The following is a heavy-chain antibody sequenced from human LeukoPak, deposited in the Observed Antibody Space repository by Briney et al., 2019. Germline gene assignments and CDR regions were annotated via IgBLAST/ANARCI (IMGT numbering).Heavy chain of an antibody. V-gene: IGHV3-7*04. Sequence: GGSLRLSCAASGFTFSSYWMSWFRQAPGKGLEWVANIKQDGSEKYYVDSVKGRFTISRDNAKNSLYLQMNSLRAEDTAVYYCAGGSGWYHQHEYFQHWGQGTLVTVSS. D-gene: IGHD6-19*01. CDR2: IKQDGSEK. CDR3: AGGSGWYHQHEYFQH. CDR1: GFTFSSYW. J-gene: IGHJ1*01.